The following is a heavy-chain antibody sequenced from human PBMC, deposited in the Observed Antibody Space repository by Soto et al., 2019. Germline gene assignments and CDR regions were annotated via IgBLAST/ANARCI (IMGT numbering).Heavy chain of an antibody. CDR2: IYYRGST. Sequence: SSETLSLTCAVSGGSITSSSYYWGWIRQAPGRGLEWIGTIYYRGSTYYNPSLESRVSISADTSKNQLSLNQRSVTAADTAVYYCASPAGADHTFDYWGQGILVTVSS. V-gene: IGHV4-39*01. J-gene: IGHJ4*02. CDR1: GGSITSSSYY. CDR3: ASPAGADHTFDY.